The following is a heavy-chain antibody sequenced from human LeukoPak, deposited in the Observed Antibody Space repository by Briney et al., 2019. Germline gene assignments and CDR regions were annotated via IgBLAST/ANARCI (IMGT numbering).Heavy chain of an antibody. J-gene: IGHJ4*02. CDR1: EFTFSSYS. V-gene: IGHV3-23*01. D-gene: IGHD6-19*01. CDR2: ISSSGAST. Sequence: ARSMRLSCVASEFTFSSYSMTWVRQGPERGLEWVSAISSSGASTYYADSVKGRFTISRDNSKNTLYLQMNSLTAEDTAVYYCSKNPIRSGWYQDYWGQGTLVTVSS. CDR3: SKNPIRSGWYQDY.